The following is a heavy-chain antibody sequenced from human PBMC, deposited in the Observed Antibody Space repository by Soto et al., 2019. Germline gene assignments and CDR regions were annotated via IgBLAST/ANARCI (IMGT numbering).Heavy chain of an antibody. D-gene: IGHD3-9*01. CDR2: ISGTMGSVRDP. CDR1: GFTFSTYT. CDR3: AKARCTSSSGYGPDS. Sequence: EVQLLESGGGLVQPGGSLRLSCVASGFTFSTYTMSWVRRAPGKWLEWVSVISGTMGSVRDPYYADSVQGRFTISRDDFKSTLYLQMNSLRAVDTAIYYRAKARCTSSSGYGPDSWGQGTLVTVSS. J-gene: IGHJ5*01. V-gene: IGHV3-23*01.